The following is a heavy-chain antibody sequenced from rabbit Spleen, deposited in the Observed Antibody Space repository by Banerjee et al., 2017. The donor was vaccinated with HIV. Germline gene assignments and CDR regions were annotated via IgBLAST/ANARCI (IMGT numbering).Heavy chain of an antibody. V-gene: IGHV1S7*01. J-gene: IGHJ6*01. CDR1: GFDFSSYY. Sequence: QLEESGGGLVQPEGSLKLSCKASGFDFSSYYMNWVRQAPGKGLEWIGYIDPVFGITYYASWVNGRFSISRENAQNTVFLQMTSLTAADTATYFCARDTSSSFSSYGMDLWGPGTLVTVS. CDR2: IDPVFGIT. D-gene: IGHD1-1*01. CDR3: ARDTSSSFSSYGMDL.